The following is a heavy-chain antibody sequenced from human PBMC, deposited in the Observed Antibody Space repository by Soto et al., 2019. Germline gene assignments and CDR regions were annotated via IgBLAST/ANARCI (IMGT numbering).Heavy chain of an antibody. CDR2: IYYSGTT. J-gene: IGHJ3*02. V-gene: IGHV4-61*01. CDR3: ARGSGPNDAFDI. CDR1: GGSVSSGSYY. D-gene: IGHD3-3*01. Sequence: QVQLQESGPGLVKPSETLSLTCTVSGGSVSSGSYYWSWIRQPPGKGLEWIGYIYYSGTTNYNPSLKCRGTISVDTSKNLFSLKLSPVTAADTAVYYCARGSGPNDAFDIWGQGTMVTVSS.